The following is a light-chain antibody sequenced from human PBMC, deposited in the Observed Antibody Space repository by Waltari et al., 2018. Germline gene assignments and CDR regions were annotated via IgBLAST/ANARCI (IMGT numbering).Light chain of an antibody. CDR2: DAS. Sequence: ENVLTQSPATLSLSPRERAPLSCGASQSVSDRHLAWYQQKPGLAPRLLIYDASKRATGVPDRFSGSRSGTDFTLTISRLEPEDFAVYYCQRFASSEFTFGPGTKVDI. CDR1: QSVSDRH. V-gene: IGKV3D-20*01. CDR3: QRFASSEFT. J-gene: IGKJ3*01.